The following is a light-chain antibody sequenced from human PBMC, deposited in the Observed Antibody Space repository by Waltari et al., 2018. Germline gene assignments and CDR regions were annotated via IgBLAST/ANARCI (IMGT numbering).Light chain of an antibody. Sequence: EIVLTQSPGNLPLSPGERATLSCRASQRVSRSYLAWHQQKPGQAPRLLIYGASSRATGIPDRFSGSGSGTDFTLTISRLEPEDFAVYYCQQYGSSPITFGQGTRLEIK. CDR1: QRVSRSY. J-gene: IGKJ5*01. CDR3: QQYGSSPIT. CDR2: GAS. V-gene: IGKV3-20*01.